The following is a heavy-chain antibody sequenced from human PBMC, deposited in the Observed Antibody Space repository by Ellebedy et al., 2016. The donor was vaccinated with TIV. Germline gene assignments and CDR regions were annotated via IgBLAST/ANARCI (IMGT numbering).Heavy chain of an antibody. D-gene: IGHD1-1*01. CDR2: IGGSRLGGSGAGT. V-gene: IGHV3-23*01. J-gene: IGHJ4*02. CDR1: GFTFSSYA. Sequence: GGSLRLXXAASGFTFSSYAMSWVRQAPGKGLEWVSSIGGSRLGGSGAGTYYADSVKGRFTISRDNSKNTVYLQMNSLRAEDTAVYYCTRAGNYRHDYWGQGTLVTVSS. CDR3: TRAGNYRHDY.